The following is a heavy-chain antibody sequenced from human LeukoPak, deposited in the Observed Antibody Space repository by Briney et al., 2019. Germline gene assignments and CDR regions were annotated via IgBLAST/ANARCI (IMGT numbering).Heavy chain of an antibody. J-gene: IGHJ4*02. Sequence: GGSLRLSCAASGFTCSSYAMSWVRQAPGKGLEWVSAISGSGGSTYYADSVKGRFTISRDNSKNTLYLQMNSLRAEDTAVYYCAKEYNYYDSSGYGRPFDYWGQGTLVTVSS. CDR3: AKEYNYYDSSGYGRPFDY. CDR1: GFTCSSYA. CDR2: ISGSGGST. V-gene: IGHV3-23*01. D-gene: IGHD3-22*01.